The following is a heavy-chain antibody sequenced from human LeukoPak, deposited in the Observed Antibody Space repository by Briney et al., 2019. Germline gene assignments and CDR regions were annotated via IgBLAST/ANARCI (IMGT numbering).Heavy chain of an antibody. D-gene: IGHD2-15*01. CDR3: ARESHCSGGSCYPPFDY. J-gene: IGHJ4*02. CDR2: IKQDGSEK. V-gene: IGHV3-7*01. CDR1: GFTFSSYW. Sequence: GGSLSLSCAASGFTFSSYWMSWVRQAPGKGLEWVANIKQDGSEKDYVDSVKGRFTISRDNAKNSLYLQMNSLRAEDTAVYYCARESHCSGGSCYPPFDYWGQGTLVTVSS.